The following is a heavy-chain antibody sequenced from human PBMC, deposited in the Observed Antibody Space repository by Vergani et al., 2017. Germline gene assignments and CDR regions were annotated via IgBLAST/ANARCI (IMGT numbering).Heavy chain of an antibody. CDR3: ASRGGQGAVNFDY. CDR1: GFTFSSYS. CDR2: ISSSSSTI. Sequence: VQLVESGGGLVKPGGSLRLSCAASGFTFSSYSMNWVRQAPGKGLEWVSSISSSSSTIYYADSVKGRFTISRDNAKNSLYLQMNSLRAEDTAVYYCASRGGQGAVNFDYWGQGTLVTVSS. J-gene: IGHJ4*02. D-gene: IGHD3-10*01. V-gene: IGHV3-21*01.